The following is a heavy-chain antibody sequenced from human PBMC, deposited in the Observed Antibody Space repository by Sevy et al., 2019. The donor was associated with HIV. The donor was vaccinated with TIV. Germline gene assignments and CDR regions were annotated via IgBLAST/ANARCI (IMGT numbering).Heavy chain of an antibody. D-gene: IGHD3-10*01. CDR1: GYTFTSYD. Sequence: ASVKVSCKASGYTFTSYDINWVRQATGQGLEWMGWMNPNSGNTGCAQKFQGRVTMTRNTSISTAYMELSSLRSEDTAVHYCARVNSEGSTDWFDPWRQGTLVTVSS. CDR2: MNPNSGNT. CDR3: ARVNSEGSTDWFDP. J-gene: IGHJ5*02. V-gene: IGHV1-8*01.